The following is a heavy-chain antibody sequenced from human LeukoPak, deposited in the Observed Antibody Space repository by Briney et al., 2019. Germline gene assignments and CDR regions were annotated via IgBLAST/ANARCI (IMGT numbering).Heavy chain of an antibody. CDR2: IIPIFGTA. CDR1: GYTFTRYY. CDR3: ARTPYDLYYFDY. J-gene: IGHJ4*02. D-gene: IGHD3-22*01. Sequence: GASVKVSCKASGYTFTRYYMHWVRQAPGQGLEWMGGIIPIFGTANYAQKFQGRVTITTDESTSTAYMELSSLRSEDTAVYYCARTPYDLYYFDYWGQGTLVTVSS. V-gene: IGHV1-69*05.